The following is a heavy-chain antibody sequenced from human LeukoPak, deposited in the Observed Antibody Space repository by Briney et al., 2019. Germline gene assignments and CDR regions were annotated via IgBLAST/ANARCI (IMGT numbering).Heavy chain of an antibody. CDR2: ISASGGSS. CDR3: AKEMALGIAVAGFFDF. J-gene: IGHJ4*02. V-gene: IGHV3-23*01. CDR1: GFTFSNYA. Sequence: GGSLRLSCATSGFTFSNYAINWVRQAPGKGLEWVSAISASGGSSYYADSVRDRFTISRDNSKNMLYLKMSSLRAEDTAVYYCAKEMALGIAVAGFFDFWGQGTLVTVSS. D-gene: IGHD6-19*01.